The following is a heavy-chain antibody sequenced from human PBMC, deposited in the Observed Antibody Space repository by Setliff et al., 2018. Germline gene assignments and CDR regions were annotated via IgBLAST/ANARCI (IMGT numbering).Heavy chain of an antibody. V-gene: IGHV4-4*02. CDR3: ARMSGFQYMDV. Sequence: SSETLSLTCAVSGVSINSLNWWTWVRQSPGKGLEWIGYIYHDGPSVHYNPSLKSRVSISVDTSKNQLSLTLSSVTAADTAVYYCARMSGFQYMDVWGKGTTVTVSS. CDR1: GVSINSLNW. J-gene: IGHJ6*03. D-gene: IGHD3-3*01. CDR2: IYHDGPS.